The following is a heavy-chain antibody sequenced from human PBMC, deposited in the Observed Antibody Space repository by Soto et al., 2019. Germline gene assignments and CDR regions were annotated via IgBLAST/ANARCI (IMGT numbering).Heavy chain of an antibody. CDR3: ARELGSGSYVLTRYYYYGMDV. J-gene: IGHJ6*02. CDR2: INHSGST. V-gene: IGHV4-34*01. Sequence: PSETLSLTCAVYGGSFSGYYWSWIRQPPGKGLEWIGEINHSGSTNYNPSLKSRVTISVDTSKNQFSLKLSSVTAADTAVYYCARELGSGSYVLTRYYYYGMDVWGQGTTVT. D-gene: IGHD3-10*02. CDR1: GGSFSGYY.